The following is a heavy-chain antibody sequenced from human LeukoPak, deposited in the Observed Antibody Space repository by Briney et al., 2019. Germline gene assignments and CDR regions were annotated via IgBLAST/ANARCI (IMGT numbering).Heavy chain of an antibody. CDR2: ISSSSSYI. J-gene: IGHJ4*02. V-gene: IGHV3-21*01. Sequence: GGSLRLSCAASGFTFSSYSMNWVRQAPGKGLEWVSSISSSSSYIYYADSVKGRFTISRDNAKNSLYLQMNSLRAEDTAVYYCASTLVGALYFDYWGQGTLVSVSS. CDR3: ASTLVGALYFDY. D-gene: IGHD1-26*01. CDR1: GFTFSSYS.